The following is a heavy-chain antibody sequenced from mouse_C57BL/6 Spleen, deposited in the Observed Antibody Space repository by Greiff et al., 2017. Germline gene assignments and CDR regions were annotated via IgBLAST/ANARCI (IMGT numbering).Heavy chain of an antibody. J-gene: IGHJ4*01. Sequence: EVKVEESGGGLVKPGGSLKLSCAASGFTFSSYAMSWVRQTPEKRLEWVATISDGGSYTYYPDNVKGRFTISRDNAKNNLYLQMSHLKSEDTAMYYCARDYDYDAMDYWGQGTSVTVSS. V-gene: IGHV5-4*01. CDR1: GFTFSSYA. CDR3: ARDYDYDAMDY. CDR2: ISDGGSYT.